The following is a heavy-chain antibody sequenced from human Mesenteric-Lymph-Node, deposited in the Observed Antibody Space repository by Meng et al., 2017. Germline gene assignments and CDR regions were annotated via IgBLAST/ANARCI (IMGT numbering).Heavy chain of an antibody. J-gene: IGHJ4*02. CDR2: IYHGGNT. D-gene: IGHD4-17*01. V-gene: IGHV4-30-2*01. CDR1: GGSISSGGHS. Sequence: QLQLQESGSGLVKPSQTLSLTCAVSGGSISSGGHSWSWIRQPPGKGLEWLGYIYHGGNTYYNPSLESRVTMSLDKSKNQFSLKVSSVTVADTAVYFCARGYGDYNNYFDYWGQGTLVTVSS. CDR3: ARGYGDYNNYFDY.